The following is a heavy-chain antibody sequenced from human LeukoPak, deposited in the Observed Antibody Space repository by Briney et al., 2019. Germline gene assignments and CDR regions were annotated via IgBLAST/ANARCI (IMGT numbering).Heavy chain of an antibody. J-gene: IGHJ3*02. CDR3: ARDFRGLNDAFDI. Sequence: GGSLRLSCAASGFTFSSYSMNWVRQAPGKGLEWVSSISSSSSYIYYADSVKGRFTISRDNAKNSLYLQMNSLRAEDTAVYYCARDFRGLNDAFDIWGQGTMVTVS. D-gene: IGHD3-10*01. CDR1: GFTFSSYS. V-gene: IGHV3-21*01. CDR2: ISSSSSYI.